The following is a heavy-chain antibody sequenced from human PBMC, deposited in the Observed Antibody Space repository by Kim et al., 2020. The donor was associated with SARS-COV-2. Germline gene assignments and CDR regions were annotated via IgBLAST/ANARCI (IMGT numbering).Heavy chain of an antibody. CDR1: GFTFSSYG. D-gene: IGHD5-12*01. CDR2: ISYDGSNK. CDR3: ARDRSVDIVATIDSPWGGEPIYYSMDV. V-gene: IGHV3-33*05. Sequence: GGSLRLSCAASGFTFSSYGMHWVRQAPGKGLEWVAVISYDGSNKYYADSVKGRFTISRDNSKNTLYLQMNSLRAEDTAVYYCARDRSVDIVATIDSPWGGEPIYYSMDVWGQGTTVTVSS. J-gene: IGHJ6*02.